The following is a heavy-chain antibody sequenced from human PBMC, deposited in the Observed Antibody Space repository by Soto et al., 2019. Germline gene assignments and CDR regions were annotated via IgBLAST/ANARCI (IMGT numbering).Heavy chain of an antibody. CDR2: IKPDGSAT. V-gene: IGHV3-7*05. D-gene: IGHD2-8*01. CDR1: GFTFNTYW. Sequence: EVQLVESGGGLVQPGGSLRLSCAASGFTFNTYWMSWVRQAPGKGLEWVANIKPDGSATDYVDPVKGRFTISRDNANNSLFLQMNSLRAEDTAVYYCARNGRWGHGTCVTVSS. J-gene: IGHJ4*01. CDR3: ARNGR.